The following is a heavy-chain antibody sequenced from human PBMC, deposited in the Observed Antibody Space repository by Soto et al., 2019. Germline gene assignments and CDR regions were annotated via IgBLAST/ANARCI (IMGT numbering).Heavy chain of an antibody. J-gene: IGHJ6*02. CDR1: GFTFSSYW. V-gene: IGHV3-7*03. Sequence: GGSLRLSCAASGFTFSSYWMSWVRQAPGKGLEWVANIKQDGSEKYYVDSVKGRFTISRDNAKNSLYLQMNSLRAEDTAVYYCARVTYSSSWGLFYYYYGMDVWGQGTTVTVSS. D-gene: IGHD6-13*01. CDR2: IKQDGSEK. CDR3: ARVTYSSSWGLFYYYYGMDV.